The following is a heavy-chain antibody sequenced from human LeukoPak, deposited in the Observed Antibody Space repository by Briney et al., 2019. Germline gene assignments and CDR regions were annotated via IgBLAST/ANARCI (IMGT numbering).Heavy chain of an antibody. J-gene: IGHJ4*02. CDR2: IKQDGSEK. V-gene: IGHV3-7*03. Sequence: GGSLRLSCAASGFTFSSYWMSWVRQAPGKGLEWVANIKQDGSEKYYVDSVKGRFTISRDNAKNSLYLQMNSLRAEDTAVYYCAKDLSWASYDFWSGYYTGCDYWGQGTLVTVSS. CDR3: AKDLSWASYDFWSGYYTGCDY. CDR1: GFTFSSYW. D-gene: IGHD3-3*01.